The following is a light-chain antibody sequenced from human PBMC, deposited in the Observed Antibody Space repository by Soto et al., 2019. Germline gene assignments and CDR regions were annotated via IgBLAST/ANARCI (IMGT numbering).Light chain of an antibody. CDR2: GAS. Sequence: ENVLTQSPDTLSLSPGEGATLSCRASQTVSSNYLAWYQHRPGQAPKLIIHGASYTAPGIPDRFSGSGPGADFTLTISRLEPEDFAVYFCQHYGNSLWTFGQGTKVEIK. V-gene: IGKV3-20*01. J-gene: IGKJ1*01. CDR3: QHYGNSLWT. CDR1: QTVSSNY.